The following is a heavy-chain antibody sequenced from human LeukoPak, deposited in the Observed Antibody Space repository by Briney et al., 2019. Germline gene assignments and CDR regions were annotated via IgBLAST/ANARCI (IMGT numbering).Heavy chain of an antibody. D-gene: IGHD3-3*01. CDR2: ISSSGSTI. CDR3: ASHLWVLGVVITPFDY. CDR1: GFTFSDYY. J-gene: IGHJ4*02. V-gene: IGHV3-11*04. Sequence: GGSLRLSCAASGFTFSDYYMSWLRQAPGKGLEWVSYISSSGSTIYYADSVKGRFTISRDNAKNSLYLQMNSLRAEDTAVYYCASHLWVLGVVITPFDYWGQGTLVTVSS.